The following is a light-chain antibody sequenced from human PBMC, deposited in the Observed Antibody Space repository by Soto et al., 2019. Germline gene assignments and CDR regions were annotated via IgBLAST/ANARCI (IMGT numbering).Light chain of an antibody. V-gene: IGKV1-12*01. Sequence: DIQMTQSPSTLSASVGDRVTITCLASKSISNRLAWYQQTPGKAPKLLIYAASSLQSGVPSRFSGSGSGTDFTLTISSLQPEDFATYYCQQANSFPLTFGGGTKVDI. CDR3: QQANSFPLT. CDR1: KSISNR. J-gene: IGKJ4*01. CDR2: AAS.